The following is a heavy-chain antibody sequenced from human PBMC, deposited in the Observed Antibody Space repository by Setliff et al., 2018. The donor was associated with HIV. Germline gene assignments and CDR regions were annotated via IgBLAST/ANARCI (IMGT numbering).Heavy chain of an antibody. D-gene: IGHD3-9*01. V-gene: IGHV4-61*09. J-gene: IGHJ6*02. CDR3: AREKQQYYDLLTGYDYYYGMDV. CDR2: IYTSGAS. CDR1: GASISSGSYY. Sequence: PSETLSLTCTVSGASISSGSYYWSWIRQPAGKGLEWIGHIYTSGASNYNPSLKSRVTISGDTSNSQVSLRLTSVTAADTAIYYCAREKQQYYDLLTGYDYYYGMDVWGQGTSVTVSS.